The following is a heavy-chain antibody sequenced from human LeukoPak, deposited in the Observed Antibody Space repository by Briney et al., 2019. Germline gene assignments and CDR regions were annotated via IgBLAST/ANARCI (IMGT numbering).Heavy chain of an antibody. CDR1: GFTFSGSA. Sequence: GGSLRLSCAASGFTFSGSAMHWVRQASGKGLEWVGRIRSKANSYATAYAASVKGRFTISRDDSKNTAYLQMNSLKTEDTAVYYCTRHPVYGDETPNWGQGTLVTVSS. V-gene: IGHV3-73*01. J-gene: IGHJ1*01. D-gene: IGHD4-17*01. CDR3: TRHPVYGDETPN. CDR2: IRSKANSYAT.